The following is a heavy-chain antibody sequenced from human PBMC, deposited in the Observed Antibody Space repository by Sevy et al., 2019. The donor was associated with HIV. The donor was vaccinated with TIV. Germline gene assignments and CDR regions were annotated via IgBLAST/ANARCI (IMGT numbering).Heavy chain of an antibody. Sequence: SETLSLTCTVSGGSISSSSYYWGWIRQPPGKGLEWIGSFYYSGSTYYNSSLKSRVTISVDTSKNQFSLKLSSVTAADPAVYYCDDGVTPYYFDYWGQGTLVTVSS. CDR1: GGSISSSSYY. D-gene: IGHD2-21*02. V-gene: IGHV4-39*01. J-gene: IGHJ4*02. CDR3: DDGVTPYYFDY. CDR2: FYYSGST.